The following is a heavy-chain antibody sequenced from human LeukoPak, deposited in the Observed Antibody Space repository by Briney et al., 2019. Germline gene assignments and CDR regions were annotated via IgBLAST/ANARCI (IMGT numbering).Heavy chain of an antibody. CDR2: IYYDGGT. V-gene: IGHV4-39*02. Sequence: SETLSLTCTVSGGSISSRSHYWAWIRQPPGKGLEWIRSIYYDGGTFYSPSLESRVTISVDTSRNQFSLKLTSVTVADTAVYYCAREEASAGDYWGQGTLVTVSS. CDR1: GGSISSRSHY. CDR3: AREEASAGDY. D-gene: IGHD6-13*01. J-gene: IGHJ4*02.